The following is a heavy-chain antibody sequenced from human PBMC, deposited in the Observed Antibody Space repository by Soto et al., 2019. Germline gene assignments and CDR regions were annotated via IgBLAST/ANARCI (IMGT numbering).Heavy chain of an antibody. J-gene: IGHJ4*02. CDR3: ARDRLDYGDLLFDY. CDR2: ISYDGSNK. CDR1: GFTFSSYA. V-gene: IGHV3-30-3*01. D-gene: IGHD4-17*01. Sequence: GGSLRLSCAASGFTFSSYAMHWVHQAPGKGLEWVAVISYDGSNKYYADSVKGRFTISRDNSKNTLYLQMNSLRAEDTAVYYCARDRLDYGDLLFDYWGQGTLVTVSS.